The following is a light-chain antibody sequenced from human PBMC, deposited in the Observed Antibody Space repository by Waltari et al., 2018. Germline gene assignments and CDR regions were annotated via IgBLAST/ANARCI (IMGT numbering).Light chain of an antibody. CDR1: GSNIGAGFA. CDR3: QSYDTSLRVV. J-gene: IGLJ2*01. V-gene: IGLV1-40*01. Sequence: QSVLTQPPSVSGAPGQRVTISCTGRGSNIGAGFAVHRYQQLPRAAPKLLIYGSTSRPLGVPDRFFGSTSGTSASLAITGLQAEDEADYYCQSYDTSLRVVFGGGTKLTVL. CDR2: GST.